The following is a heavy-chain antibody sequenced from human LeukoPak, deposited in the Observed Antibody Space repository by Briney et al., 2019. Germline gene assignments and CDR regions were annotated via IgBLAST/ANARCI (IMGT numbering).Heavy chain of an antibody. CDR3: ARDRPSWGSYLGYDAFDI. V-gene: IGHV1-2*02. CDR2: INPNSGGT. J-gene: IGHJ3*02. Sequence: ASVKVSCKASGYTFTGYYMHWVRQAPGQGLEWMGWINPNSGGTNYAQKFQGRVTMTRDTSISTAYMELSRLRSDDTAVYYCARDRPSWGSYLGYDAFDIWGQGTMVTVSS. CDR1: GYTFTGYY. D-gene: IGHD3-16*02.